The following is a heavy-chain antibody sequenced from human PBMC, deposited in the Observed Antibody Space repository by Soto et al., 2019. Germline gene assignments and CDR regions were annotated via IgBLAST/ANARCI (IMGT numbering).Heavy chain of an antibody. J-gene: IGHJ5*02. CDR2: IYFTGST. CDR1: GGAVSSGTYY. V-gene: IGHV4-61*01. Sequence: SETLSLTCTVSGGAVSSGTYYWSWIRQPPGKGLEWIGHIYFTGSTNYNPSLKSRVTMSLDTSRNQFSLKLSSVTAANTAVYYCTRGPPRVQWFDPWGLGTLVTVSS. CDR3: TRGPPRVQWFDP.